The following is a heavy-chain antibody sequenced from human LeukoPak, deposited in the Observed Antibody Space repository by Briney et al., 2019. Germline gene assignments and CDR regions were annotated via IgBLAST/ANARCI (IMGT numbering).Heavy chain of an antibody. CDR2: IYYSGST. Sequence: PSETLSLTCTVSGGSISSYYWSWIRQPPGKGLEWIGYIYYSGSTNYNPSLKSRVTISVDTSKNQFSLKLSSVTAADTAVYYCARHDYYYYYCMDVWGQGTTVTVSS. J-gene: IGHJ6*02. CDR3: ARHDYYYYYCMDV. V-gene: IGHV4-59*08. CDR1: GGSISSYY.